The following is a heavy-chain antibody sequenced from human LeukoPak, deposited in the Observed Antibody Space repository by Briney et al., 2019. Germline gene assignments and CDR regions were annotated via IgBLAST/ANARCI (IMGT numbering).Heavy chain of an antibody. V-gene: IGHV3-23*01. J-gene: IGHJ4*02. CDR3: AKSSGSYGLFSHFDY. Sequence: GGSLRLSCAASGLTFSSYAMSWVRQAPGKGLEWVSAISGSGGSTYYADSVKGRFTISRDNSKNTLYLQMNSLRAEDTAVYYCAKSSGSYGLFSHFDYWGQGTLVTVSS. CDR2: ISGSGGST. D-gene: IGHD5-18*01. CDR1: GLTFSSYA.